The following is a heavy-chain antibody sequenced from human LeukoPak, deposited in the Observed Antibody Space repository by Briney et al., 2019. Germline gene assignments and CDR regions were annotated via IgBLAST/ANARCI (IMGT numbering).Heavy chain of an antibody. V-gene: IGHV4-59*08. CDR2: IYYSGST. CDR1: GGSISSYY. J-gene: IGHJ5*02. D-gene: IGHD3-22*01. Sequence: SETLSLTCTVSGGSISSYYWSWIRQPPGKGLEWIGYIYYSGSTNYNPSLKSRVTISVDTSRNQFSLKLSSVTAADTAVYYCARQATMSLFDPWGQGTLVTVSS. CDR3: ARQATMSLFDP.